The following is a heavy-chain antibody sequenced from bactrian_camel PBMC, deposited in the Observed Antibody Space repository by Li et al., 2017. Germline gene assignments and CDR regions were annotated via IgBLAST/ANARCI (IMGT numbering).Heavy chain of an antibody. V-gene: IGHV3-3*01. D-gene: IGHD1*01. J-gene: IGHJ4*01. CDR1: GDIKWI. CDR2: IVRGGGTS. CDR3: AADRENTNWYGESCRVVAPRVGY. Sequence: HVQLVESGGGSVQAGGSLRLSCKASGDIKWIGWFREAPGQEREGIATIVRGGGTSHYADSVKGRFTISKDDSERTLYLQMDNLRPEDTAMYYCAADRENTNWYGESCRVVAPRVGYWGQGTQVTVS.